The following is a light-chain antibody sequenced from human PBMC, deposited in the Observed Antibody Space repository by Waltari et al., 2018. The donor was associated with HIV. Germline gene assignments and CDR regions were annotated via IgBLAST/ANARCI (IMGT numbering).Light chain of an antibody. V-gene: IGLV1-51*02. CDR2: EDF. CDR3: GTWDSSLGAGV. CDR1: TSNIGSNY. J-gene: IGLJ3*02. Sequence: SVLTQPPSVSAAPGQTITISCSGSTSNIGSNYVAWYQQFPGRAPKFLRDEDFRRPSGIPDRFSGSKSGTSATLDITGLQTGDEADYYCGTWDSSLGAGVFGGGTKVTV.